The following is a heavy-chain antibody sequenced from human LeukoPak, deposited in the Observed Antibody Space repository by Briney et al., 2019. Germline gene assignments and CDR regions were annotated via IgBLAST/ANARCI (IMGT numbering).Heavy chain of an antibody. Sequence: GGFLRLSCAASGFTFSSACLSWVRQAPGKGLEWVGRIRTKSDGETVDYAAPVKGRFTISRDDSKDTLFLQMNSLKTEDTAVYYCARGGIAAAGPFDPWGQGTLVTVSS. D-gene: IGHD6-13*01. J-gene: IGHJ5*02. CDR2: IRTKSDGETV. CDR3: ARGGIAAAGPFDP. CDR1: GFTFSSAC. V-gene: IGHV3-15*07.